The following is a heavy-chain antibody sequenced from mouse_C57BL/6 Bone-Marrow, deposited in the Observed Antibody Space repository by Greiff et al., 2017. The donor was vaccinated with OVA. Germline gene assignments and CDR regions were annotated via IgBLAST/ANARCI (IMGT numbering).Heavy chain of an antibody. V-gene: IGHV5-15*01. D-gene: IGHD2-5*01. CDR3: ARRAYYSNYGGWHFDV. CDR1: GFTFSDYG. CDR2: ISNLAYSI. Sequence: EVKLVESGGGLVQPGGSLKLSCAASGFTFSDYGMAWVRQAPRKGPEWVAFISNLAYSIYYADTVTGRFTISRENAKNTLYLEMSSLRSEDTAMYYCARRAYYSNYGGWHFDVWGTGTTVTVSS. J-gene: IGHJ1*03.